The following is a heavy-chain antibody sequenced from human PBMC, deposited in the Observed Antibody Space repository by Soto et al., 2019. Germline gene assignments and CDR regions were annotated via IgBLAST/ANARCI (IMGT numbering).Heavy chain of an antibody. V-gene: IGHV3-23*01. CDR3: AKDFTPDSRWDIDY. J-gene: IGHJ4*02. CDR2: IFVGGGRST. CDR1: GFNFRGYT. D-gene: IGHD1-26*01. Sequence: EVQLLESGGDLVHPGGSLRLSCAASGFNFRGYTMSWVRQAPGKGLEWVSSIFVGGGRSTFYSASVKGRFTISRDDSQNTLFLQMNSLRGEDTAMYYCAKDFTPDSRWDIDYWGQGTLVTVSS.